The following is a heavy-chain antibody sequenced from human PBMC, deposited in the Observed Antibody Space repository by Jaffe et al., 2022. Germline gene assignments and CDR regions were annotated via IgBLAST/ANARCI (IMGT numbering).Heavy chain of an antibody. CDR1: GGSISSSSYY. V-gene: IGHV4-39*01. D-gene: IGHD3-3*01. J-gene: IGHJ4*02. CDR2: IYYSGST. CDR3: AGQTSRITIFGVNLEYYFDY. Sequence: QLQLQESGPGLVKPSETLSLTCTVSGGSISSSSYYWGWIRQPPGKGLEWIGSIYYSGSTYYNPSLKSRVTISVDTSKNQFSLKLSSVTAADTAVYYCAGQTSRITIFGVNLEYYFDYWGQGTLVTVSS.